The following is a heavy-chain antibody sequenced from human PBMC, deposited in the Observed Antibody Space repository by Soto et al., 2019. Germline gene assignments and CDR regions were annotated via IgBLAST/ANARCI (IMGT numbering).Heavy chain of an antibody. CDR1: GGTFSSYA. D-gene: IGHD2-21*02. CDR2: IIPIFGAA. J-gene: IGHJ5*02. Sequence: QVQLVQSGAEVKKPGSSVKVSCKASGGTFSSYAISWVRQAPGQGLEWMGGIIPIFGAANYAQKFQGRVTITADESTSTAYMELSSLRSEDTAVYYCASWPCGGDWYSFRDGGFDPWGQGTLVTVSS. V-gene: IGHV1-69*01. CDR3: ASWPCGGDWYSFRDGGFDP.